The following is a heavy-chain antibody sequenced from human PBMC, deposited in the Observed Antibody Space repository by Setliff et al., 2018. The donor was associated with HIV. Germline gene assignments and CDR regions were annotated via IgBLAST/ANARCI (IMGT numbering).Heavy chain of an antibody. CDR3: VRGGGSSADPPFEY. D-gene: IGHD3-16*01. CDR2: INPSAVT. CDR1: GYTFSNYY. J-gene: IGHJ4*02. V-gene: IGHV1-46*01. Sequence: ASVKVSCKASGYTFSNYYIHWVRQAPGQGLEWMGVINPSAVTSYGQKFQGRLTVTRDTSTSTVYMDLSSLRSEDTAVDYCVRGGGSSADPPFEYWGQGTLVTVSS.